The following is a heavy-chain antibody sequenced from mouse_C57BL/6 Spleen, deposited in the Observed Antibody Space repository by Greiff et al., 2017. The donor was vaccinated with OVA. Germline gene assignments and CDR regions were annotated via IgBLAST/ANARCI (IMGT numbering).Heavy chain of an antibody. CDR2: IDPETGGT. CDR3: TRGDLYYGSSLYAMDY. J-gene: IGHJ4*01. Sequence: ESGAELVRPGASVTLSCKASGYTFTDYEMHWVKQTPVHGLEWIGAIDPETGGTAYNQKFKGKAILTADKSSSTAYMELRSLTSEDSAVYYCTRGDLYYGSSLYAMDYWGQGTSVTVSS. V-gene: IGHV1-15*01. D-gene: IGHD1-1*01. CDR1: GYTFTDYE.